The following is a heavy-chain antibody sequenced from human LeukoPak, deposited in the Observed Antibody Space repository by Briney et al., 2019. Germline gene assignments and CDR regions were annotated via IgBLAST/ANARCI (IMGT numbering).Heavy chain of an antibody. CDR1: GFTFSDYY. Sequence: PGGSLRLSCAASGFTFSDYYMSWIRQAPGKGLEWVSYISSSGSTIYYADSVKGRFTISRDNAKNSLYLQMNSLRAEGTAVYYCARAISGSYFHFDYWGQGTLVTVSS. CDR2: ISSSGSTI. CDR3: ARAISGSYFHFDY. D-gene: IGHD1-26*01. J-gene: IGHJ4*02. V-gene: IGHV3-11*04.